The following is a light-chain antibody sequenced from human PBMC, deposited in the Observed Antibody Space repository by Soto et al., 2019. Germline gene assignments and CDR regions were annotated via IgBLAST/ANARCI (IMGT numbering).Light chain of an antibody. CDR1: QIVSSK. CDR2: SAS. Sequence: ETVMAHSPSARSVSPVETATLSFMASQIVSSKLAWYQQKPGQAPRLLIYSASTRATGIPARFSGSGSGTEFTLTISSLQSEDFAVYYCQQYNNWPPINFGQGTRLEIK. J-gene: IGKJ5*01. V-gene: IGKV3-15*01. CDR3: QQYNNWPPIN.